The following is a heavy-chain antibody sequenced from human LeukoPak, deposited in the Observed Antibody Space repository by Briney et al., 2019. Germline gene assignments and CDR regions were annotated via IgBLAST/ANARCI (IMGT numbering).Heavy chain of an antibody. CDR1: GYTFKSYS. J-gene: IGHJ4*02. CDR2: ITGAGSST. D-gene: IGHD5-18*01. CDR3: ARKVAVAMDLDY. V-gene: IGHV3-23*01. Sequence: GGSLRLSCAASGYTFKSYSMTWVPQVRGKGLEWVSSITGAGSSTKYADSVSGRFTISRDNSKNTLSLQMTGLRAEDTAVYYCARKVAVAMDLDYWGQGTLVTVSS.